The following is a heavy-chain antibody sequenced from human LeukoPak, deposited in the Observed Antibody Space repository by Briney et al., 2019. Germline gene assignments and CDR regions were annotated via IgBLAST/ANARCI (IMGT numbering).Heavy chain of an antibody. Sequence: GGSLRLSCGASGFTFSTSAMSWVRQAPGKGLEWLSTFISGGSTYYADSVKGRFTISRDNSKNTLYLQMNSLRPEDTAVYYCARGTGDYWGQGTLVTVSS. CDR1: GFTFSTSA. D-gene: IGHD1-14*01. CDR3: ARGTGDY. J-gene: IGHJ4*02. V-gene: IGHV3-23*01. CDR2: FISGGST.